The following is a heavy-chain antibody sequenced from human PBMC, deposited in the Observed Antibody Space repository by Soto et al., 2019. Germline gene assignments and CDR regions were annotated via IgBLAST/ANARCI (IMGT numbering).Heavy chain of an antibody. D-gene: IGHD7-27*01. J-gene: IGHJ6*02. CDR3: AKDETGDSYYFYSGLDV. Sequence: QMQLVQSGAEVRRPGSSVKVSCKASGDTINTYTINWVRQAPGQGLEWLGGIIPVFDAVDHAQKFQGRLIITADVSTNTVYMELSSLTSDDTAVYFCAKDETGDSYYFYSGLDVWGQGTTVTVSS. CDR2: IIPVFDAV. CDR1: GDTINTYT. V-gene: IGHV1-69*01.